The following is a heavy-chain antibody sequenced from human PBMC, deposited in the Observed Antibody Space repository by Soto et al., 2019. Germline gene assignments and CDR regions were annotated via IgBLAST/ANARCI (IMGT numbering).Heavy chain of an antibody. J-gene: IGHJ3*02. CDR2: IYYSGST. Sequence: SETLSLTCTVSGGSISSYYWSWIRQPPGKGLEWIGYIYYSGSTNYNPSLKSRVTISVDTSKNQFSLKLSSVTAADTAVYYCARDNTPYYYDSSGYYAPSAFDIWGQGTMVTVSS. CDR1: GGSISSYY. CDR3: ARDNTPYYYDSSGYYAPSAFDI. D-gene: IGHD3-22*01. V-gene: IGHV4-59*01.